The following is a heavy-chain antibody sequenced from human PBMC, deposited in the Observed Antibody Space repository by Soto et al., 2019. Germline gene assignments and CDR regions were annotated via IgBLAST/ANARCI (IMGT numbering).Heavy chain of an antibody. Sequence: EVQLVESGGGLIQPGGSLRLSCAASGFTVSSNYMSWVRQAPGKGLEWVSVIYSGGSKYYAESVKSRCTISRYNSKNKLYLQMNSLRAEETAVYYCASDRRAVADHYCYYYCMDVWGHGTTVTVSS. CDR1: GFTVSSNY. CDR2: IYSGGSK. D-gene: IGHD6-19*01. CDR3: ASDRRAVADHYCYYYCMDV. V-gene: IGHV3-53*01. J-gene: IGHJ6*02.